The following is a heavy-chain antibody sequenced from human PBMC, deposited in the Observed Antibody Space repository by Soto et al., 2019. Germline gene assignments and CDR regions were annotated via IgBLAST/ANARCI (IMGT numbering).Heavy chain of an antibody. V-gene: IGHV3-23*01. CDR3: AIAPYYYGSGSSSDY. CDR1: GFTFSSYA. Sequence: GGSLRLSCAASGFTFSSYAMSWVRQAPGKGLEWVSAISGSGGSTYYADSVKGRFTISRDNSKNTLYLQMNSLRAEDTAVYYCAIAPYYYGSGSSSDYWGQGTLVTVSS. CDR2: ISGSGGST. J-gene: IGHJ4*02. D-gene: IGHD3-10*01.